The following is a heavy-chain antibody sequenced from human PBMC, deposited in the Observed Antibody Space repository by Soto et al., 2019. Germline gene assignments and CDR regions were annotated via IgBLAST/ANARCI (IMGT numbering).Heavy chain of an antibody. CDR1: GFTFSSYS. D-gene: IGHD6-13*01. Sequence: SGGSLRLSCAASGFTFSSYSMNWVRQAPGKGLEWVSSISSSSSYIYYADSVKGRFTISRDNAKNSLYLQMNSLRAEDTAVYYCASSAGTLDYWGQGTLVTVSS. CDR3: ASSAGTLDY. V-gene: IGHV3-21*01. J-gene: IGHJ4*02. CDR2: ISSSSSYI.